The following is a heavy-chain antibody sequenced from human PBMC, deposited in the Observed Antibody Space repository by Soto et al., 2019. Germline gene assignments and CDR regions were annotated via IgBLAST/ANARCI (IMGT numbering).Heavy chain of an antibody. D-gene: IGHD3-10*01. Sequence: EVQLVESGGGLIQPGGSLRLSCAASGFTVSSNYMSWVRQAPGKGLEWVSVIYSGGSTYYADSVKGRFTISRDNPKNTLYLQMNSLRAEDTAVYYCARSMVRGVIYYYYGMDVWGQGTTVTVSS. CDR1: GFTVSSNY. CDR3: ARSMVRGVIYYYYGMDV. J-gene: IGHJ6*02. V-gene: IGHV3-53*01. CDR2: IYSGGST.